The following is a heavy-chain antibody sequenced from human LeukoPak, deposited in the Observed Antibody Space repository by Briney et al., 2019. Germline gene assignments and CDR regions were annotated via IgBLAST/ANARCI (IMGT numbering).Heavy chain of an antibody. CDR3: ARVGTYGSGSYLSWLDY. Sequence: RSSETLSLTCTVSGGSISSYYWSWIRQPPGKGLEWIGYMDDSGSTNYNPSLKSRVTISVDTSKNQFSLKLSSVTAAGTAVYYCARVGTYGSGSYLSWLDYWGQGTLVTVSS. CDR2: MDDSGST. CDR1: GGSISSYY. J-gene: IGHJ4*02. D-gene: IGHD3-10*01. V-gene: IGHV4-59*01.